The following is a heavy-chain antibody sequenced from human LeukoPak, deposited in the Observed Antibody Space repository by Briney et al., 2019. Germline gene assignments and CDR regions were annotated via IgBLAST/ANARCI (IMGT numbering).Heavy chain of an antibody. Sequence: ASVKVSCKASGGTFSSYAISWVRQAPGQGLEWMGRIIPILGIANYAQKFQGRVRITADKSTSTAYMELSSLRSEDTAVYYCARGERYCSGGSCYVWGQGTLVTVSS. CDR2: IIPILGIA. D-gene: IGHD2-15*01. J-gene: IGHJ4*02. CDR1: GGTFSSYA. CDR3: ARGERYCSGGSCYV. V-gene: IGHV1-69*04.